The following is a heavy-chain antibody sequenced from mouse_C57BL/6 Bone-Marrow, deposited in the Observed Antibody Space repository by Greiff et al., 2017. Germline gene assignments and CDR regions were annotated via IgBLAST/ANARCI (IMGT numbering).Heavy chain of an antibody. CDR3: ARGGTTVVEGWD. V-gene: IGHV1-55*01. D-gene: IGHD1-1*01. Sequence: QVQLQQPGAELVKPGASVKMSCKASGYTFTSYWITWVKQRPGQGLEWIGDIYPGSGSTNYNEKFKSKATLTVDTSSSTAYMQISSLTSEDSAVYYGARGGTTVVEGWDWGQGTLVNVSA. CDR2: IYPGSGST. CDR1: GYTFTSYW. J-gene: IGHJ3*01.